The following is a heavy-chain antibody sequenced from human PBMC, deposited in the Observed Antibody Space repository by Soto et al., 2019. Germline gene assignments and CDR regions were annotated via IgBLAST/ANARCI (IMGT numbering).Heavy chain of an antibody. Sequence: ASVKVSCKASGYTFTSYGISCVRKTPGQGLEWMGWISAYNGNTNYAQKLQGRVTMPTDTSTSTAYMELRSLRSDDTAVYYCASRTSYMGGTRDAFDIWGQGTMVTVSS. CDR1: GYTFTSYG. D-gene: IGHD1-1*01. J-gene: IGHJ3*02. V-gene: IGHV1-18*01. CDR2: ISAYNGNT. CDR3: ASRTSYMGGTRDAFDI.